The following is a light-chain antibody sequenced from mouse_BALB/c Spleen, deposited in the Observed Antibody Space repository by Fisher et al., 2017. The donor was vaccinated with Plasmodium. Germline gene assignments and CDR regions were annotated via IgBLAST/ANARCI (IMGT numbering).Light chain of an antibody. Sequence: DIVMTQTTGTLSVTPGDRVSLSCGASQSISNHLHWYQQKSHESPRLLISYSSQSISGIPSRFSGSGSGTDFTLSINSVETEDFGMYFCQHSDSWPLTFGAGTKLELK. CDR1: QSISNH. CDR2: YSS. V-gene: IGKV5-45*01. CDR3: QHSDSWPLT. J-gene: IGKJ5*01.